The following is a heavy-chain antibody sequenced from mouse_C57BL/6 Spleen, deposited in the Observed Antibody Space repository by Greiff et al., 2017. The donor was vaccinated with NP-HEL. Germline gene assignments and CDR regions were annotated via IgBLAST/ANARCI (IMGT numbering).Heavy chain of an antibody. Sequence: VKLQQPGAELVRPGSSVKLSCKASGYTFTSYWMHWVKQRPIQGLEWIGNIDPSDSETHYNQKFKDKATLTVDKSSSTAYMQLSSLTSEDSAVYYCARGGTAQALFAYWGQGTLVTVSA. CDR2: IDPSDSET. V-gene: IGHV1-52*01. CDR3: ARGGTAQALFAY. D-gene: IGHD3-2*02. CDR1: GYTFTSYW. J-gene: IGHJ3*01.